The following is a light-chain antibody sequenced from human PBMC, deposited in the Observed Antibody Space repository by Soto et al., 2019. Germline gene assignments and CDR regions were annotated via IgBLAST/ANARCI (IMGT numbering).Light chain of an antibody. Sequence: DIVMTQSPDYLAVSLGERATINCKSSQSVLFSSNNKNYFAWYQQKPGQPPMVLIYWASTRESGVPDRFSGSGSGTDFTLTISSLQAEDVAVYYCQQYYLTPYTFGQGTKLEIK. CDR1: QSVLFSSNNKNY. CDR3: QQYYLTPYT. CDR2: WAS. V-gene: IGKV4-1*01. J-gene: IGKJ2*01.